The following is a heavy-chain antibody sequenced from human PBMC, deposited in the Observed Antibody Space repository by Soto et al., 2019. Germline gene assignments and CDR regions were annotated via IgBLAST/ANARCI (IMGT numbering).Heavy chain of an antibody. Sequence: PWGSLRLSCAASGFTLRNYEMNWFRQAPGKGLEWISKISGSNNNIYYADSVRGRFTISRDNAKNSLYLQMNSLRAEDTAIYYCASERLCGADCYFFDNWGQGTQVTVSS. V-gene: IGHV3-48*03. J-gene: IGHJ4*02. D-gene: IGHD2-21*02. CDR2: ISGSNNNI. CDR3: ASERLCGADCYFFDN. CDR1: GFTLRNYE.